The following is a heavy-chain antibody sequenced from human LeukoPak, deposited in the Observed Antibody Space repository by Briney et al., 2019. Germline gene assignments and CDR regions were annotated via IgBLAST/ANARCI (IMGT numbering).Heavy chain of an antibody. V-gene: IGHV3-30-3*01. CDR3: VSSGYYRG. Sequence: GGSLRLSCAASGFTFSSYAMHWVRQAPGKGLEWVAVISYDGSNKYYADSVKGRFTISRDNSKNTLYLQMNSLRAEDTAVYYCVSSGYYRGWGQGTLVTVSS. J-gene: IGHJ4*02. CDR2: ISYDGSNK. CDR1: GFTFSSYA. D-gene: IGHD3-22*01.